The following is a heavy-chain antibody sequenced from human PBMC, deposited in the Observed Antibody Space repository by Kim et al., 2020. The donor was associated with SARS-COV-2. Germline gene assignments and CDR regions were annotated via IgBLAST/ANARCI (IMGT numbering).Heavy chain of an antibody. D-gene: IGHD2-2*01. CDR1: GGTFSSYA. Sequence: SVKVSCKASGGTFSSYAISWVRQAPGQGLEWMGGIIPIFGTANYAQKFQGRVTITADESTSTAYMELSSLRSEDTAVYYCASSPPYQLHYYFDYWGQGTLVTVSS. CDR2: IIPIFGTA. V-gene: IGHV1-69*13. CDR3: ASSPPYQLHYYFDY. J-gene: IGHJ4*02.